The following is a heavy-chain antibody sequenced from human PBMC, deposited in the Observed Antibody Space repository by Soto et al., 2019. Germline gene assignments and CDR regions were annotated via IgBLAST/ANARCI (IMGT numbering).Heavy chain of an antibody. CDR1: GFALSSYW. J-gene: IGHJ4*02. D-gene: IGHD6-19*01. CDR3: AREKAVAGTTFDC. Sequence: EVQLVESGGGSVQPGWSLRLSCPVSGFALSSYWMHWIRQTPGKGLVWVSRIQSDGSSTNYADSVKGRFTISRDNAKNTLYLLMDSLRVDYTAMYYCAREKAVAGTTFDCWGQGTLVTVFS. CDR2: IQSDGSST. V-gene: IGHV3-74*01.